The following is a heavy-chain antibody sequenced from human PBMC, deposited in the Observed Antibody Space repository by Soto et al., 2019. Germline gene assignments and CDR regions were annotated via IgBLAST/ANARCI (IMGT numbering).Heavy chain of an antibody. CDR3: PRDAYDSSGYYIYFDY. CDR2: ISSSSSTI. D-gene: IGHD3-22*01. V-gene: IGHV3-48*01. CDR1: GFTFSSYS. J-gene: IGHJ4*02. Sequence: TGGSLRLSCAASGFTFSSYSMNWVRQAPGKGLEWVSYISSSSSTIYYADSVKGRLTISRDNAKNSLYLQMNSLRAEDTAVYYCPRDAYDSSGYYIYFDYWGQGTQVTVSS.